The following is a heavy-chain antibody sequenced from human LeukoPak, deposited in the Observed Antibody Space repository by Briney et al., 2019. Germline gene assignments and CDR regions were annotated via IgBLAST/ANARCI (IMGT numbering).Heavy chain of an antibody. V-gene: IGHV4-4*07. Sequence: SETLSLTCTVSAGSITGYYWTWIRQPAGKGLEWIGRISDSGRTYCNPSLESRVTISLDTSNNQFSLKVTSVTAADTAVYYCARGTDVTPITGYYSFVYWGQGTLVSVSS. J-gene: IGHJ4*02. D-gene: IGHD3-9*01. CDR2: ISDSGRT. CDR3: ARGTDVTPITGYYSFVY. CDR1: AGSITGYY.